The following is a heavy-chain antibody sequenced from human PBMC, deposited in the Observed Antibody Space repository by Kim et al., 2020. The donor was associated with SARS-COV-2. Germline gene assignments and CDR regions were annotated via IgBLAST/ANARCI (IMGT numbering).Heavy chain of an antibody. V-gene: IGHV4-61*01. CDR2: IYYSGYT. Sequence: SETLSLTCTVSGGSISDGNYYWSWLRQPPGKGLEWIGHIYYSGYTKYRSSLRGRVSISLGSSKTQFPVRLHSVTASDTAVYYCARGSVHIDSWGQGTLVSVSS. J-gene: IGHJ4*02. CDR1: GGSISDGNYY. CDR3: ARGSVHIDS.